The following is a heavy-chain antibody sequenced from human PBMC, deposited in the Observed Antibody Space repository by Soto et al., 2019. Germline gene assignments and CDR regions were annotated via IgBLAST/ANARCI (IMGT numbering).Heavy chain of an antibody. D-gene: IGHD1-1*01. Sequence: GGSLRLSCAASGFTFSSHGMSWVRQAPGKGLEWIAGLSRGGGSTYYADSVKGRFTISRDNSKNTLNLIMNSLRVEDTALYYCAKDGQFRTDGFDIWGQGTMVTVSS. V-gene: IGHV3-23*01. J-gene: IGHJ3*02. CDR3: AKDGQFRTDGFDI. CDR2: LSRGGGST. CDR1: GFTFSSHG.